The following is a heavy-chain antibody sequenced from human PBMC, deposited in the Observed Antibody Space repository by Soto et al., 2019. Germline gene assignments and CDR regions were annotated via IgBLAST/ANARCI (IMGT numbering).Heavy chain of an antibody. CDR3: AKSGYCSSTSCYYFDY. D-gene: IGHD2-2*03. V-gene: IGHV3-23*01. CDR2: ISGSGGST. CDR1: GFTFSSYA. J-gene: IGHJ4*02. Sequence: EVQLLESGGGLVQPGGSLRLSCAASGFTFSSYAMSWVHQAPGKGLEWVSAISGSGGSTYYADSVKGRFTISRDNSKNTLYLQMNSLRAEDTAVYYCAKSGYCSSTSCYYFDYWGQGTLVTVSS.